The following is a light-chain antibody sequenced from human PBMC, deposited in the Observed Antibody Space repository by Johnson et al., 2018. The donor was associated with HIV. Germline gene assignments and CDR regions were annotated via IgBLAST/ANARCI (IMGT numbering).Light chain of an antibody. J-gene: IGLJ1*01. CDR1: SSNVGNNY. Sequence: QSVLLQPPSVSAAPGQKVTIYCSGSSSNVGNNYVSWYQQLPGTAPKLLIYENNKRPSGIPDRFSGSKSGTSATLGITGLQTGDEADYYCGTWDSSLSAGVFGTVTKVTVL. CDR2: ENN. V-gene: IGLV1-51*02. CDR3: GTWDSSLSAGV.